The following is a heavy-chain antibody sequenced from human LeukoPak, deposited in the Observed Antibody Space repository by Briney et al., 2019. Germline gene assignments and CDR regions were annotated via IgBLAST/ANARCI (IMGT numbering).Heavy chain of an antibody. J-gene: IGHJ6*02. Sequence: GGSLRLSCAASGFTVSSNYMSWVRQAPGKGLEWVSVIYSGGSTYYADSVKGRFTISRDNSKNTLYLQMNSLRAEDTAVYYCAKGRVEVTMVRGVVYYYYGMDVWGQGTTVTVSS. V-gene: IGHV3-53*01. CDR1: GFTVSSNY. CDR3: AKGRVEVTMVRGVVYYYYGMDV. D-gene: IGHD3-10*01. CDR2: IYSGGST.